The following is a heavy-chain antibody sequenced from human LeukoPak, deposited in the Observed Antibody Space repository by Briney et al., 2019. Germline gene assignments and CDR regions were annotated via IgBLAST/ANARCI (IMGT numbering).Heavy chain of an antibody. CDR1: GFTFSSYA. CDR3: VKDCCCSSTSCYRGGPAFDY. Sequence: GGSLRLSCSASGFTFSSYAMHWVRQAPGKGLEYVSAISSNGGSTYCADSVKGRFTISRDNSKNTLYLQMSSLRAEDTAVYYCVKDCCCSSTSCYRGGPAFDYWGQGTLVTVSS. J-gene: IGHJ4*02. D-gene: IGHD2-2*01. V-gene: IGHV3-64D*06. CDR2: ISSNGGST.